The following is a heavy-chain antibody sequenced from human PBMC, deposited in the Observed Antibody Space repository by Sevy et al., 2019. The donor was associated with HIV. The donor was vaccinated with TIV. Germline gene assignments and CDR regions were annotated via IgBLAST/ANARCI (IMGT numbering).Heavy chain of an antibody. D-gene: IGHD2-8*01. V-gene: IGHV3-23*01. CDR2: LSFGCGEI. CDR1: GFTFSKYS. CDR3: AREGCTKPHDY. J-gene: IGHJ4*02. Sequence: GGSLRLSCAASGFTFSKYSMSWVRQPPGKGLEWVSTLSFGCGEINYADSVMGGFTISRDNSKSSVYLQMNNLRPEDTAVYYCAREGCTKPHDYWGQGTLVTVSS.